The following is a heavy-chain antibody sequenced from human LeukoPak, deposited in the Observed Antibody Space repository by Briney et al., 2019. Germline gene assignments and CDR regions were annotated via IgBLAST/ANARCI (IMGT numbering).Heavy chain of an antibody. CDR1: GFTVSSNY. CDR3: ARSGALESSGWLHEDFDY. J-gene: IGHJ4*02. Sequence: PGGSLRLSCAASGFTVSSNYVSWVRQAPGKGLEWVSVIYSGGSTYYADSVKGRFTISRDNSKNTLYLQMNSLRAEDTAVYYCARSGALESSGWLHEDFDYWGQGTLVTVSS. V-gene: IGHV3-66*01. CDR2: IYSGGST. D-gene: IGHD6-19*01.